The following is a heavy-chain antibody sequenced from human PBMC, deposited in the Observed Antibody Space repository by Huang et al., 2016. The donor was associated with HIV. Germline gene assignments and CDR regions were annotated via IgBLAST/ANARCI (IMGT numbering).Heavy chain of an antibody. Sequence: QVQLVESGGGVVQPGRSLRLSCAAFGFTFNKFDMHWVRQAPGKGLEWDAIISYDGSSKYHADSVKCRFTISRDKSKNTVYLQMNSLRVEETAVYYCAKDGRGSGTYYDYFEFWGQGTLVTVSS. J-gene: IGHJ4*02. D-gene: IGHD1-26*01. CDR1: GFTFNKFD. CDR2: ISYDGSSK. CDR3: AKDGRGSGTYYDYFEF. V-gene: IGHV3-30*18.